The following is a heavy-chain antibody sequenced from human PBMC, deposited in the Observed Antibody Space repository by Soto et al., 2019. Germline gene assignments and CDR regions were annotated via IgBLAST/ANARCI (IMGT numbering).Heavy chain of an antibody. CDR2: INPNSGGT. CDR1: GCTFTCYY. V-gene: IGHV1-2*02. D-gene: IGHD3-10*01. J-gene: IGHJ3*02. Sequence: GASVKVSCKASGCTFTCYYMHWVPQSPRHGLEWMGWINPNSGGTNYAQKFQGRLTMTRDTSISTAYMELSSLRSDDTAVYYRARLAAITMVRGDAFDIWGQGTMVTVSS. CDR3: ARLAAITMVRGDAFDI.